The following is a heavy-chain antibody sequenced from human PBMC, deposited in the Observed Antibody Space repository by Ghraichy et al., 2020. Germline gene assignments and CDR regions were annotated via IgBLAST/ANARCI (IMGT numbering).Heavy chain of an antibody. CDR3: ATLGSGWTFDH. D-gene: IGHD6-19*01. CDR2: IWYDGSRQ. J-gene: IGHJ4*02. CDR1: GITFTSYG. V-gene: IGHV3-33*01. Sequence: GGSLRLSCAVSGITFTSYGMHWVRQAPGKGLDWVAVIWYDGSRQYYADSVKGRFTIFRDDSKNALYLQMNNLRVEDTAVYYCATLGSGWTFDHWGQGTLVTVSS.